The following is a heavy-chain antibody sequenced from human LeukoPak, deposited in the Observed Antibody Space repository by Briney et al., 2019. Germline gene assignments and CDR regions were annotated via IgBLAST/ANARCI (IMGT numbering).Heavy chain of an antibody. Sequence: ASVKVSCKASGYTFTSYDINWVRQATGQGLEWMGWMNPNSGNTGYAQKFQGRVTMTRNTSISTAYMGLSSLRSEDTAVYYCARGLGYYYGSGSYYPGYWGQGTLVTVSS. CDR2: MNPNSGNT. CDR1: GYTFTSYD. D-gene: IGHD3-10*01. CDR3: ARGLGYYYGSGSYYPGY. J-gene: IGHJ4*02. V-gene: IGHV1-8*01.